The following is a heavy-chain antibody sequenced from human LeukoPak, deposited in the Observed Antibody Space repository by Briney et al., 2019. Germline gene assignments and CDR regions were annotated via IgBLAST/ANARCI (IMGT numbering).Heavy chain of an antibody. Sequence: ASVKVSCKASGYTFTSYGISWVRQAPGQGLEWMGWISAYNGNTNYAQKLQGRVTMTTDTPTSTAYMELRSLRSDDTAVYYCARLDYYDSSGYPLPFDYWGQGTLVTVSS. CDR3: ARLDYYDSSGYPLPFDY. D-gene: IGHD3-22*01. V-gene: IGHV1-18*01. J-gene: IGHJ4*02. CDR2: ISAYNGNT. CDR1: GYTFTSYG.